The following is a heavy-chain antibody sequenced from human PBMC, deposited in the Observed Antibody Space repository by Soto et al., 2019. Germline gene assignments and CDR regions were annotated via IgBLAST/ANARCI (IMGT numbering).Heavy chain of an antibody. J-gene: IGHJ3*02. CDR3: AKWVEGYCSGGSCYEGAFDI. Sequence: GSLRLSCAASGFTFSSYAMSWVRQAPGKGLEWVSAISGSGGSTYYAHSVKGRFTISRDNSKNTLYLQMNSLRAEDTAVYYCAKWVEGYCSGGSCYEGAFDIWGQGTMVTVSS. D-gene: IGHD2-15*01. CDR2: ISGSGGST. V-gene: IGHV3-23*01. CDR1: GFTFSSYA.